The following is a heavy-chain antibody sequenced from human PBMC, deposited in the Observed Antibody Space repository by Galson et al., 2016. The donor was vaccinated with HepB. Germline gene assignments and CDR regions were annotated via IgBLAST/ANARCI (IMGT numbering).Heavy chain of an antibody. V-gene: IGHV5-51*01. Sequence: QSGAEVTKPGESLKISCKGSGYTFTIYWIAWVRQMPGKGLEWMGIIYPGDSQTIYSPSFQGQVTISVDKSISTAYLQWSSLKASDTAMYYCARRTYGAPFDIWGQGTMVTVSS. CDR3: ARRTYGAPFDI. CDR2: IYPGDSQT. J-gene: IGHJ3*02. CDR1: GYTFTIYW. D-gene: IGHD4/OR15-4a*01.